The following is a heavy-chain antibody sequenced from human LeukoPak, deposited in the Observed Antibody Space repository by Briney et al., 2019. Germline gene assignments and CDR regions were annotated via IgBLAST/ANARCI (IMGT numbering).Heavy chain of an antibody. D-gene: IGHD4-17*01. CDR3: ARVVNDHGDYTDY. V-gene: IGHV4-30-4*01. CDR1: GGSISSGDYY. J-gene: IGHJ4*02. CDR2: IYYSGST. Sequence: PSETLSLTCTVSGGSISSGDYYWSWIRQPPGKGLEWIGYIYYSGSTYYNPSLKSRVTISVDTSKNQFSLKLSSVTAADTAVYYCARVVNDHGDYTDYWGQGTLVTVSS.